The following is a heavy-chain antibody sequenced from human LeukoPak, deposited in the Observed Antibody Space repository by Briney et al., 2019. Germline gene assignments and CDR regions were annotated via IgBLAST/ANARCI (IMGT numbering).Heavy chain of an antibody. CDR3: ARHDQVSTSSPKFNDAFDI. CDR1: SGSISGSVSGTRLY. J-gene: IGHJ3*02. V-gene: IGHV4-61*02. D-gene: IGHD2-2*01. CDR2: VHSGETT. Sequence: PSETLSLTCTVSSGSISGSVSGTRLYWNWIRQAAGKGLEWIGRVHSGETTNYNPSLRSRVTISEDTSKNQFSLELNFVTVADTAVYYCARHDQVSTSSPKFNDAFDIWGQGTMVTVSS.